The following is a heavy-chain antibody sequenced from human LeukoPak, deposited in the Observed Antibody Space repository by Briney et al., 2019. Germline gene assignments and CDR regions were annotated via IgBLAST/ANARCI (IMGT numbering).Heavy chain of an antibody. D-gene: IGHD6-19*01. V-gene: IGHV3-30*04. CDR3: ASSTTVAGTFWFDP. Sequence: GGSLRLSCTPSGVTFSNYALDWVRQAPGKGLEWVAAISYDGTKTYYTDSVKGRFPISRDDPDNTLSLQMDSLRGEDTALYCCASSTTVAGTFWFDPWGQGTLVIVSS. CDR1: GVTFSNYA. CDR2: ISYDGTKT. J-gene: IGHJ5*02.